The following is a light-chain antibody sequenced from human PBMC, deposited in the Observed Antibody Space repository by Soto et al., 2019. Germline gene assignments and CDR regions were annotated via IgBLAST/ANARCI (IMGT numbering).Light chain of an antibody. V-gene: IGLV1-44*01. CDR3: AAWDGSLDAVV. CDR1: SSNIGSNA. Sequence: QPVLTQPPSASGTPGQRVTISCSGISSNIGSNAVNWYQQLPRTAPKLLIYSDNQRPSGVPDRFSGSKSGTSASLAISGLQSEDEADYYCAAWDGSLDAVVFGGGTKLTVL. J-gene: IGLJ2*01. CDR2: SDN.